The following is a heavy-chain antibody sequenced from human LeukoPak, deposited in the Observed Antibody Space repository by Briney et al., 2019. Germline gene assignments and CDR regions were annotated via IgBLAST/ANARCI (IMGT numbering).Heavy chain of an antibody. CDR2: ISYDGSNK. CDR3: ARGGRSSY. J-gene: IGHJ4*02. CDR1: GFTFSSYA. D-gene: IGHD6-13*01. V-gene: IGHV3-30-3*01. Sequence: GRSLRLSCAASGFTFSSYAMHWVRQAPGKGLEWVAVISYDGSNKYYADSVKGRFTISRDNSKNTLYLQMNSLRAEDTAVYYCARGGRSSYWGQGTLVTVSS.